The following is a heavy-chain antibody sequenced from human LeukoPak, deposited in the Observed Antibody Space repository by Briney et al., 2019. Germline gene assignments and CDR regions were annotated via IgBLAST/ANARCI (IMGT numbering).Heavy chain of an antibody. CDR3: ARHGSVRSPLGP. CDR2: IYATGST. D-gene: IGHD3-10*01. CDR1: GGSISSYY. Sequence: PSETLSLTCTVSGGSISSYYWSWLRQPPGKGLEGFGYIYATGSTNYNPSLKSRVTISVDTSKNQFSLNLRSVTAADTAVYYCARHGSVRSPLGPWGQGTLVTVSS. J-gene: IGHJ5*02. V-gene: IGHV4-4*09.